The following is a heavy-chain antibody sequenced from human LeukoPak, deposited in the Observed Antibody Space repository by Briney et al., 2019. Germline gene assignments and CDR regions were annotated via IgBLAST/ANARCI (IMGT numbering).Heavy chain of an antibody. CDR2: INHSGST. J-gene: IGHJ6*02. Sequence: SETLSLTCAVYGGSFSGYYWRWIRQPPGKGLEWIGEINHSGSTNYNPSLKSRVTISVDTSKNQFSLKLSSVTAADTAVYYCARGPRAGDWDSGMDVWGQGTLVTVSS. V-gene: IGHV4-34*01. CDR1: GGSFSGYY. CDR3: ARGPRAGDWDSGMDV. D-gene: IGHD2-21*02.